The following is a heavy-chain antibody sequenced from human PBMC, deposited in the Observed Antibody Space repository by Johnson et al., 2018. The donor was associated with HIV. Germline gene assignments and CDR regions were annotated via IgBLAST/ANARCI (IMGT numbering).Heavy chain of an antibody. CDR3: AKGLGRAAAGTRNAFDI. D-gene: IGHD6-13*01. J-gene: IGHJ3*02. Sequence: QVQLVESGGGLVQPGGSLRLSCAASGFTFSSYAMHWVRQAPGKGLEWVAVISYDGSNKYYADSVKGRFTISRDNSKNTLYLQMNSLRAEDTAVYYCAKGLGRAAAGTRNAFDIWGQGTMVTVSS. V-gene: IGHV3-30-3*01. CDR2: ISYDGSNK. CDR1: GFTFSSYA.